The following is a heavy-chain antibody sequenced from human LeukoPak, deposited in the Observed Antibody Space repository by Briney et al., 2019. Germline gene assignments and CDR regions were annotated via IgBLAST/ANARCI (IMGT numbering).Heavy chain of an antibody. CDR1: GFTFITYS. V-gene: IGHV3-21*04. Sequence: GGSLRLSCAASGFTFITYSMNWVRQAPGKRLEWVSSISSSSSYIYYADSVKGRFTISRDNANNSVFLQMNNLRAEDSAIYYCARGARWAYYFDYWGQGSLVTVSS. CDR2: ISSSSSYI. CDR3: ARGARWAYYFDY. J-gene: IGHJ4*02. D-gene: IGHD4-23*01.